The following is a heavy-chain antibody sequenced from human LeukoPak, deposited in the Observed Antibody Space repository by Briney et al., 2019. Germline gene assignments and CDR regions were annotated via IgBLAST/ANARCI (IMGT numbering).Heavy chain of an antibody. D-gene: IGHD3-10*01. Sequence: GVALHISCTVPRFGFTSYWIGWARPAPGKGREWIGIIYSVDSDATYSPSFQGQVTISSDKSIITTYLQLNRLDCSDTALYYCARLDYYCGWGSYYRPPDYWGQGTLVTVSS. CDR2: IYSVDSDA. CDR1: RFGFTSYW. CDR3: ARLDYYCGWGSYYRPPDY. V-gene: IGHV5-51*01. J-gene: IGHJ4*02.